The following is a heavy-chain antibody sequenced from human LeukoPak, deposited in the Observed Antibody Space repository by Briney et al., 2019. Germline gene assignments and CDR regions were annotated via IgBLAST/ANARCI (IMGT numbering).Heavy chain of an antibody. J-gene: IGHJ4*02. CDR3: AREEYYYVDY. V-gene: IGHV6-1*01. Sequence: KASQTLSLTFAISGDSVSSNSAAWNWISQSPSRGLEWLGRTYYRSKWYNDYAVSVKSRITINPDTSKNQFSLQLNSVTPEDTAVYYCAREEYYYVDYWGQGTLVTVSS. CDR2: TYYRSKWYN. D-gene: IGHD3-10*01. CDR1: GDSVSSNSAA.